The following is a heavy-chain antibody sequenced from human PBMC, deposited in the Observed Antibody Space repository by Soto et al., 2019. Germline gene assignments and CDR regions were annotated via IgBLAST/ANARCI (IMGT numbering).Heavy chain of an antibody. J-gene: IGHJ3*02. Sequence: SETLSLTCTVSGGSISSGDYYWSWIRQPPGKGLEWIGYIYYSGSTYYNPSLKSRVNISVDTSKNQFSLKLSSVTAADTALYSFARMDYGDYQFDAFDIWGQGTRVPASS. CDR1: GGSISSGDYY. CDR2: IYYSGST. CDR3: ARMDYGDYQFDAFDI. V-gene: IGHV4-30-4*01. D-gene: IGHD4-17*01.